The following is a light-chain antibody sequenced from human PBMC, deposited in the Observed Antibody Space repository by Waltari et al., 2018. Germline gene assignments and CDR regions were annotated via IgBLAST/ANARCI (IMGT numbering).Light chain of an antibody. CDR2: GAS. J-gene: IGKJ2*01. V-gene: IGKV3-20*01. CDR1: QIVGSGD. Sequence: EIVLTQSPDTLSLSPGERATLSCRASQIVGSGDLACYKQIRGQAPRLRIYGASIRATGIPNRLSGSVSATDFTLTINRLEPEDFAVYYCHQYGNSPYTFGQGTKLQIK. CDR3: HQYGNSPYT.